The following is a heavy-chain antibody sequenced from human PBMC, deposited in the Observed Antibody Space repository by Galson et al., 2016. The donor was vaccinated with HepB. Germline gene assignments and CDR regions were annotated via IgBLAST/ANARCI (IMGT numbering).Heavy chain of an antibody. CDR3: ARNYGPFDL. J-gene: IGHJ5*02. CDR1: GFTFSNYW. V-gene: IGHV3-7*01. CDR2: MNQDGSEK. D-gene: IGHD3-16*01. Sequence: SLRLSCAASGFTFSNYWLSWVRQAPGKGLEWVANMNQDGSEKYFVDSVKGRFTISRDNAQNSVYLQMNSLRAEDTAVYYCARNYGPFDLWGQGTRVIVSS.